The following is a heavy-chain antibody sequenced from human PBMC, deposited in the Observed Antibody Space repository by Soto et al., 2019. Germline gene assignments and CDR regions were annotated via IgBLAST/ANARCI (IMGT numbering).Heavy chain of an antibody. CDR3: ARAGGIVGATTVDY. D-gene: IGHD1-26*01. Sequence: SETLSLTCTVSGGSISSGDYYWSWIRQPPGKGLEWIGYIYYSGSTYYNPSLKSRVTISVDTSKNQFSLKLSSVTAADTAVYYCARAGGIVGATTVDYWGQGTLVTVSS. CDR2: IYYSGST. J-gene: IGHJ4*02. V-gene: IGHV4-30-4*01. CDR1: GGSISSGDYY.